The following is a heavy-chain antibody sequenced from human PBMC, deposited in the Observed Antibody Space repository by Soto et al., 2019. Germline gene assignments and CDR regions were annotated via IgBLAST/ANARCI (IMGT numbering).Heavy chain of an antibody. V-gene: IGHV4-30-2*01. CDR3: ARAIYYYGSGSYFAGFDP. Sequence: SETLSLTCAVSGGSISSGGYSWSWIRQPPGKGLEWIGYIYHSGSTYYNPSLKSRVTISVDRSKNQFSLKLSSVTAADTAVYYCARAIYYYGSGSYFAGFDPWGQGTLVTVSS. D-gene: IGHD3-10*01. J-gene: IGHJ5*02. CDR1: GGSISSGGYS. CDR2: IYHSGST.